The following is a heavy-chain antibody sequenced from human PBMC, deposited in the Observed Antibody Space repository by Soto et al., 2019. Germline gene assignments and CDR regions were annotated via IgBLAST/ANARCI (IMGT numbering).Heavy chain of an antibody. Sequence: KPSETLSLTCAVYGGSFSGYYWSWIRQPPGKGLEWIGEINHSGSTNYNPSLKSRVTISVDTSKNQFSLKLSSVTAADTAVYYCARDPYYYDSSGYSPDNYWGQGTLVTVSS. V-gene: IGHV4-34*01. CDR1: GGSFSGYY. CDR3: ARDPYYYDSSGYSPDNY. D-gene: IGHD3-22*01. J-gene: IGHJ4*02. CDR2: INHSGST.